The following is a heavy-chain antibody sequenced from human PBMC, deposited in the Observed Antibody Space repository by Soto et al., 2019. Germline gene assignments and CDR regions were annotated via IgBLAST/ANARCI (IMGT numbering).Heavy chain of an antibody. CDR1: GGSFSGYY. J-gene: IGHJ4*02. CDR2: INHSGST. D-gene: IGHD5-18*01. Sequence: SETLSLTCAVYGGSFSGYYWSWIRQPPGKGLEWIGEINHSGSTNYNPSLKSRVTISVDTSKNQFSLKLSSVTAADTAVYYCARARGYSYGFGTLDYWGQGTLVTVSS. CDR3: ARARGYSYGFGTLDY. V-gene: IGHV4-34*01.